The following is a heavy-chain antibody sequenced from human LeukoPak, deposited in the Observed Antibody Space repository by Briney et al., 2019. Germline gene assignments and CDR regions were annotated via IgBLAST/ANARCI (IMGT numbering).Heavy chain of an antibody. J-gene: IGHJ4*02. D-gene: IGHD3-22*01. CDR2: ISWNSGSI. CDR3: AKGANYYDSSGYLYYFDY. V-gene: IGHV3-9*01. CDR1: GFTFDDYA. Sequence: PGGSLRLSCAASGFTFDDYAMHWVRQAPGKGLEWVSGISWNSGSIGYADSVKGRFTISRDNAKNSLYLQMNSLRAEDTALYYCAKGANYYDSSGYLYYFDYWGQGTLVTVSS.